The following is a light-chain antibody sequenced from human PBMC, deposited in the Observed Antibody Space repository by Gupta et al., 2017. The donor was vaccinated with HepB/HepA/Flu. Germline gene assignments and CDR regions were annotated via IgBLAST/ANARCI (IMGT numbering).Light chain of an antibody. CDR1: ESIRYY. J-gene: IGKJ4*01. CDR2: DAS. V-gene: IGKV3-11*01. Sequence: EIVLTQSPATLSLSPGERATLSCRASESIRYYLGWYQQKPGQAPRLVIDDASNRAPGIPARFSGSGSGTEFTLTISSREPEDFAVYYCQQRSKWPLTFGGGTXVDIK. CDR3: QQRSKWPLT.